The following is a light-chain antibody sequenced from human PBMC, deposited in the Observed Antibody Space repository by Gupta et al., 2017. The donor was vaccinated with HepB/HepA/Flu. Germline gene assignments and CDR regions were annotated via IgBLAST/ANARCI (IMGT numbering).Light chain of an antibody. Sequence: QSALTQPASVSGSPGPSITISCTGTSSDVGGYKLVSWYQQYPGKAPKLMIYEVSKRPSGVSNRFSGSKSGNTASLTISGLQTEDEADYYCCSYAGSSSLVFGGGTKLTVL. J-gene: IGLJ3*02. CDR2: EVS. V-gene: IGLV2-23*02. CDR1: SSDVGGYKL. CDR3: CSYAGSSSLV.